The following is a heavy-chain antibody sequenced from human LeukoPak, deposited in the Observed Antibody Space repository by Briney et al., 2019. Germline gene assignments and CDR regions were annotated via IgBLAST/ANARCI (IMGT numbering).Heavy chain of an antibody. CDR3: ARGGASSRYFGY. Sequence: PSETLSLTCTVTGGTLTGHFWRWIRPPPGKGLAWIGFVSYRGDTNYSPSFNGRVTISLDTSKNQFSLNLNSVTAADTAVYFCARGGASSRYFGYWGQGTLVTVSS. J-gene: IGHJ4*02. V-gene: IGHV4-59*11. CDR2: VSYRGDT. CDR1: GGTLTGHF. D-gene: IGHD1-26*01.